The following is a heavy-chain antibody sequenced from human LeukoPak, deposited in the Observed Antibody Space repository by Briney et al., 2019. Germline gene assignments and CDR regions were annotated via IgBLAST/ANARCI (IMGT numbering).Heavy chain of an antibody. CDR1: GYTFTSCD. CDR2: MNPNSGNT. V-gene: IGHV1-8*03. Sequence: ASVTVSCKASGYTFTSCDINWVRQATGQGLEWMGWMNPNSGNTGYAQKFQGRVTITRNTSISTAYMELSSLRSEDTAVYYCARENTMVRGVPDYWGQGTLVTVSS. J-gene: IGHJ4*02. CDR3: ARENTMVRGVPDY. D-gene: IGHD3-10*01.